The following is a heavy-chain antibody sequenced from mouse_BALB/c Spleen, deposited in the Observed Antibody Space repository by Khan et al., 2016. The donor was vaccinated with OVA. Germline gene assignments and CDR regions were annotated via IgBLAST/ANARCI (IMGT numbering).Heavy chain of an antibody. CDR2: IWNDGST. J-gene: IGHJ4*01. CDR3: ARQPYYHYNIMDY. CDR1: GFSLTNYG. V-gene: IGHV2-6-1*01. D-gene: IGHD2-10*01. Sequence: QVQLKQSGPGLVAPSQSLSITCTISGFSLTNYGVHWVRQPPGKGLEWLVVIWNDGSTTYNSALKSRLTISKDNSNSQVFLKMNSLQTDDTAMYFCARQPYYHYNIMDYWGQGNSVTVSS.